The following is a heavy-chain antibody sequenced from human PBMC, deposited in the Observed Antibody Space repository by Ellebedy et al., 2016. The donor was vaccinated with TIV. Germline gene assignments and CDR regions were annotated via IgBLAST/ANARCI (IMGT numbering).Heavy chain of an antibody. CDR2: MYYSGST. Sequence: SETLSLXCTVSGDSISSSTYYWGWIRQPPGKGLEWIGNMYYSGSTYYNPSLKSRVTISVDTSKNQFSLKLNSVTAADTAVYYCARGSRLTGTRCSDYWGQGTLVTVSS. CDR1: GDSISSSTYY. V-gene: IGHV4-39*07. D-gene: IGHD1-20*01. J-gene: IGHJ4*02. CDR3: ARGSRLTGTRCSDY.